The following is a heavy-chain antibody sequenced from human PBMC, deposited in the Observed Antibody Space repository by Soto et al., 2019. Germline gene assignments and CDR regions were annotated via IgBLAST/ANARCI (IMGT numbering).Heavy chain of an antibody. J-gene: IGHJ4*02. CDR3: ARVYPAQYYDILTGHPLFDY. CDR1: GFTFSSYG. V-gene: IGHV3-33*01. Sequence: PGGSLRLSCAASGFTFSSYGMHWVRQAPGKGLEWVAVIWYDGSNKYYADSVKGRFTISRDNSKNTLYLQMNSLRVEDTAVYYCARVYPAQYYDILTGHPLFDYWGQGTLVTVSS. CDR2: IWYDGSNK. D-gene: IGHD3-9*01.